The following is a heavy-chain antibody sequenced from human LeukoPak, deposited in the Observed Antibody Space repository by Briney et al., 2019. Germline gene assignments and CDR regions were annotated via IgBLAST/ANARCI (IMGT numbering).Heavy chain of an antibody. D-gene: IGHD3-10*01. CDR2: MTYDGIKK. CDR3: AKDRYGSGSYQFDY. J-gene: IGHJ4*02. Sequence: SGGSLRLSCTGSGFSFNNYAVHWVRQAPGKGLEWVAVMTYDGIKKDYADSVKGRFTISRDNSKNTLYLQMNSLRAEDTAVYYCAKDRYGSGSYQFDYWGQGTLVTVSS. V-gene: IGHV3-30*04. CDR1: GFSFNNYA.